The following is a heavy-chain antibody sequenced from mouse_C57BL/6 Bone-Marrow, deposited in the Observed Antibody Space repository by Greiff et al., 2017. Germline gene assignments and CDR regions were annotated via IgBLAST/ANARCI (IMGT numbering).Heavy chain of an antibody. CDR2: IYPRSGNT. CDR3: ARRATVVATRAWFAY. Sequence: VQLQQSGAELARPGASVKLSCKASGYTFTSYGISWVKQRTGQGLEWIGEIYPRSGNTYYNEKFKGKATLTADKSSSTAYMGLRSLTSEDSAVSFCARRATVVATRAWFAYWGQGTLVTVSA. D-gene: IGHD1-1*01. CDR1: GYTFTSYG. J-gene: IGHJ3*01. V-gene: IGHV1-81*01.